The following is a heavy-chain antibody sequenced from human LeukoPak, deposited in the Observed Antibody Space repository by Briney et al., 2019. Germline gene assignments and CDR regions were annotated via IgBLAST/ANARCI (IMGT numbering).Heavy chain of an antibody. J-gene: IGHJ4*02. CDR2: IYYSGST. CDR3: ARGSPQGYSSSWDIDY. Sequence: SETLSLTCTVSGGSISSSSYYWGWIRQPPGKGLEWIGSIYYSGSTYYNPSLKSRVTISVDTSKNQFSLKLSSVTAADTAVYYCARGSPQGYSSSWDIDYWGQGTLVTVSS. D-gene: IGHD6-13*01. V-gene: IGHV4-39*01. CDR1: GGSISSSSYY.